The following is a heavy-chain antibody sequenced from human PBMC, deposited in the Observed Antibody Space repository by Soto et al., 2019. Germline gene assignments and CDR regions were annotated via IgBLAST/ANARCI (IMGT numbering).Heavy chain of an antibody. D-gene: IGHD3-3*01. CDR2: ISSSSSYI. CDR1: GFTFRSYS. Sequence: PGGSLRLSCAASGFTFRSYSMNWVRQAPGKGLEWVSSISSSSSYIYYADSVKGRFTISRDNAKNSLYLQMNSLRAEDTAVYYCARDFWSGYSTGYYYYGMEVWGQWTTVTVSS. J-gene: IGHJ6*02. CDR3: ARDFWSGYSTGYYYYGMEV. V-gene: IGHV3-21*01.